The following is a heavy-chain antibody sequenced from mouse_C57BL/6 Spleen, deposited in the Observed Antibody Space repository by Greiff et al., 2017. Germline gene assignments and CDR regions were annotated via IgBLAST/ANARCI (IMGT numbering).Heavy chain of an antibody. CDR2: IYPGDGDT. Sequence: QVQLQQSGPELVKPGASVKISCKASGYAFSSSWMNWVQQRPGKGLEWIGRIYPGDGDTNYTGKFKGKATLTADKSSSTDYMQLSSLTSEDSAVYFCARDGNYYAMDYWGQGTSVTVSS. J-gene: IGHJ4*01. D-gene: IGHD1-1*01. CDR3: ARDGNYYAMDY. V-gene: IGHV1-82*01. CDR1: GYAFSSSW.